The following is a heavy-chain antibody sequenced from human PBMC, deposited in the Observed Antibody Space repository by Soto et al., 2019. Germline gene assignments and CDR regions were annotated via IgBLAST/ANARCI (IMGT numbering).Heavy chain of an antibody. D-gene: IGHD3-22*01. CDR1: GLTFAYAQ. Sequence: PGVSMRLSSAASGLTFAYAQVHWVRKDTGKGLEWVGRVKSKNDGGTTDFAAPVKGRFVISRDDSKNMVYLEMNSLQTEDTAIYYCTTDSYITSIIVRFDYWGHGTLVTVSS. CDR2: VKSKNDGGTT. J-gene: IGHJ4*01. V-gene: IGHV3-15*07. CDR3: TTDSYITSIIVRFDY.